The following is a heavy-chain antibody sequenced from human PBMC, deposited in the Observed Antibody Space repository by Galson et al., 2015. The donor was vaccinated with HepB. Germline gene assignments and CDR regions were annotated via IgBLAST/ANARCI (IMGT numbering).Heavy chain of an antibody. J-gene: IGHJ4*02. V-gene: IGHV3-33*01. CDR3: TTDEGWLGDY. CDR2: IWYDGSKK. D-gene: IGHD6-19*01. CDR1: GYPFSRHG. Sequence: SLRLSCAASGYPFSRHGMHWVRQAPGKGLEWVGVIWYDGSKKYYADSVKGRFSITRDNANNILYLQMNSLTAEDTAVYYCTTDEGWLGDYWGQGTLVIVSS.